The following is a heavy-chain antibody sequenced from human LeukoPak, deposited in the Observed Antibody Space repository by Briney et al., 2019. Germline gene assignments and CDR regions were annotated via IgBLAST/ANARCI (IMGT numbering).Heavy chain of an antibody. CDR2: INPNSGGT. J-gene: IGHJ6*03. CDR1: GYTFTGYF. D-gene: IGHD1-26*01. V-gene: IGHV1-2*02. CDR3: ARDRTYSGNDYYYYMDV. Sequence: ASVKVSCKASGYTFTGYFMHWVRQAPGQGLEWMGWINPNSGGTNFAQKFQGRVTMTRDTSISTAYMELSRLRSDDTAVYYCARDRTYSGNDYYYYMDVWGKGTTVTVSS.